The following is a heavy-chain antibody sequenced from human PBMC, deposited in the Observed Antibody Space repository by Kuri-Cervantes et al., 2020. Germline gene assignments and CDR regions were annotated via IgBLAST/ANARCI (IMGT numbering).Heavy chain of an antibody. Sequence: SETLSLTCAVYGGSFSGYYWSWIRQPPGKGLEWIGEINHSGSTNYNPSLKSRVTISVDTSKNQFSLKLSSVTAADTAVYYCARDPETGTEPYYGMDVWGQGTTVTVSS. CDR2: INHSGST. V-gene: IGHV4-34*01. J-gene: IGHJ6*02. CDR1: GGSFSGYY. D-gene: IGHD1-7*01. CDR3: ARDPETGTEPYYGMDV.